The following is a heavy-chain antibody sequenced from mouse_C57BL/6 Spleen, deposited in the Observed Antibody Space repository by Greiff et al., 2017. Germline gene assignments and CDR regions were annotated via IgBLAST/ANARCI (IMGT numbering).Heavy chain of an antibody. V-gene: IGHV1-54*01. CDR1: GYAFTNYL. Sequence: QVQLQQSGAELVRPGTSVKVSCKASGYAFTNYLIEWVKQRPGQGLEWIGVINPGSGGTNYNEKFKGKATLTADKSSSTAYMQLSSLTSEDSAVYFCARSYYGTDYYARDYWGQGTSVTVSA. CDR3: ARSYYGTDYYARDY. CDR2: INPGSGGT. J-gene: IGHJ4*01. D-gene: IGHD1-1*01.